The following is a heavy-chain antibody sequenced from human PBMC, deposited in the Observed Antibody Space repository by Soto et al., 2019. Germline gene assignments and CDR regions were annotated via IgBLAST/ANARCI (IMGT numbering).Heavy chain of an antibody. V-gene: IGHV1-8*01. Sequence: GASVKVSCKASGYTFTSYDINWVRQATGQGLEWMGWMNPNSGNTGYAQKFQGRVTMTRNTSISTAYMELSSLRSEDTAVYYCARGRYMVRGVILNYYYYGMDVWGQGTTVTVSS. CDR1: GYTFTSYD. CDR3: ARGRYMVRGVILNYYYYGMDV. D-gene: IGHD3-10*01. CDR2: MNPNSGNT. J-gene: IGHJ6*02.